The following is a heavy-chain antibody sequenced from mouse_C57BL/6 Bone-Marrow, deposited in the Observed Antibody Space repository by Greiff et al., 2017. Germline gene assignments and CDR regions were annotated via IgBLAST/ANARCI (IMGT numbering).Heavy chain of an antibody. V-gene: IGHV1-58*01. CDR1: GYTFTSYG. J-gene: IGHJ4*01. D-gene: IGHD3-1*01. CDR3: GRSGYPYYYAMDY. CDR2: IYIGNGYT. Sequence: EVQGVESGAELVRPGSSVKMSCKTSGYTFTSYGINWVKQRPGQGLEWIGYIYIGNGYTEYNEKFKGKATLTSDTSSSTAYMQRSSLTSEDSAIYFCGRSGYPYYYAMDYWSQGTSVTVSS.